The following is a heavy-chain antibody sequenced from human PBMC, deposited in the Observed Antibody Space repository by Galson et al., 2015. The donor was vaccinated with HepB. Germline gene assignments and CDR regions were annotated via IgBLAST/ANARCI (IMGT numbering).Heavy chain of an antibody. Sequence: SLRLSCAASGFTFSNAWMSWVRQAPGKGLEWVGRIKSKTDGGTTDYAAPVKGRFTISRDDSKNTLYLQMNSLKTEDTAVDYCTTRARAGYYDSSAHPDHNWGQGTLVTVSS. CDR1: GFTFSNAW. D-gene: IGHD3-22*01. CDR2: IKSKTDGGTT. CDR3: TTRARAGYYDSSAHPDHN. V-gene: IGHV3-15*01. J-gene: IGHJ4*02.